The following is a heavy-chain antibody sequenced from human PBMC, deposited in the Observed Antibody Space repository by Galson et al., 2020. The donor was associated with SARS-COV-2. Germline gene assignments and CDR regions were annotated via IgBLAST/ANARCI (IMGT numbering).Heavy chain of an antibody. CDR3: ARNIPFDY. CDR2: IYSSGNT. D-gene: IGHD2-21*01. Sequence: SQTLSLTCTVSGGSISGYYWNWIRQPARKGLEWIGRIYSSGNTNYNPSLKSRVIMSVDTSKNQFSLRLSSVTAGDTTVYYCARNIPFDYWGQGTLVTVSS. V-gene: IGHV4-4*07. CDR1: GGSISGYY. J-gene: IGHJ4*02.